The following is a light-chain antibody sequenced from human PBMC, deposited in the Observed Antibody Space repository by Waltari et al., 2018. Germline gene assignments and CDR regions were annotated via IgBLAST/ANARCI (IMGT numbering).Light chain of an antibody. V-gene: IGKV1-5*03. Sequence: DIQMTESPSTLTASVGDRVPFTCRASQSFSGRLAWYQQKPGKAPKLLIYEASILESGVPSRFSGSGSGTEFTLTISSLQPDDFATYYCQQCNDYPLTFGGGTKVEI. CDR3: QQCNDYPLT. J-gene: IGKJ4*01. CDR1: QSFSGR. CDR2: EAS.